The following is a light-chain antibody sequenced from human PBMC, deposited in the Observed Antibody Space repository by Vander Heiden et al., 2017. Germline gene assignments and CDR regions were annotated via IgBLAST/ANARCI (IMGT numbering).Light chain of an antibody. Sequence: QSALTQPASVSGSHGQSITISCTGTSIDGGGYNYVSWYQHHPGKAPKLMYYDVSKRPSGVSNRFSGSKSCNTASLTISGLQAEDEADYYCSSYTSSSTLVFGGGTKLTVL. CDR2: DVS. CDR3: SSYTSSSTLV. V-gene: IGLV2-14*03. CDR1: SIDGGGYNY. J-gene: IGLJ2*01.